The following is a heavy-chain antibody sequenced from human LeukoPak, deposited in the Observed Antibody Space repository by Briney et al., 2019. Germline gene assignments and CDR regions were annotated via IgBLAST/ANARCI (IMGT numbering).Heavy chain of an antibody. J-gene: IGHJ4*02. D-gene: IGHD6-19*01. V-gene: IGHV6-1*01. CDR3: ARDTRWLDSYYFDY. Sequence: SQTLSLTCAISGDSVSSSSAAWNWIRQSPSRGLEWLGRTYYRSKWYNDYAVSVKSRITINPDASKNQFSLQLKSVTPEDTAVYYCARDTRWLDSYYFDYWGQGTLVTVSS. CDR1: GDSVSSSSAA. CDR2: TYYRSKWYN.